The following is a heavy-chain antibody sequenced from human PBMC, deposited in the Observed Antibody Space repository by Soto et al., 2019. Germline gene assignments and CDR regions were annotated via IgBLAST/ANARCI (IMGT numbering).Heavy chain of an antibody. CDR1: GGSISSYY. CDR3: ARDDPKTGPLWFVELPKGGFDI. CDR2: IYYSGST. D-gene: IGHD3-10*01. V-gene: IGHV4-59*01. J-gene: IGHJ3*02. Sequence: QVQLQESGPGLVKPSETLSLTCTVSGGSISSYYWSWIRQPPGKGLEWIGYIYYSGSTNYNPSLKSRVTISVDTSKNQFSLKLSYVTAADTAVYYCARDDPKTGPLWFVELPKGGFDIWGQGTMVTVSS.